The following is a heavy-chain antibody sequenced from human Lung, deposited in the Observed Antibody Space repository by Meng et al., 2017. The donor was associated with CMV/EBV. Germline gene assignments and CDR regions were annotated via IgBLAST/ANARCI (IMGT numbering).Heavy chain of an antibody. Sequence: QVHLGASAPACGTPSETLSLTCAVSGDSITNHNWWAWVRQPPGKGLEWIGEIPHRGSSAYNPSLKSRVSMSIDKSKNQFSLKLTSVTAADTAVYHCLRRSGGSVWGQGTLVTVSS. V-gene: IGHV4-4*02. CDR3: LRRSGGSV. D-gene: IGHD3-10*01. J-gene: IGHJ1*01. CDR2: IPHRGSS. CDR1: GDSITNHNW.